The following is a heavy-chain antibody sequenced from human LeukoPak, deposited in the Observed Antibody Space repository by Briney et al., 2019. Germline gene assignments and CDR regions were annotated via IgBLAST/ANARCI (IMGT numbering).Heavy chain of an antibody. Sequence: GGSLRLSCAASGFPFNSFWMHWVRQAPGKGLVWVSDMNEYSTTIRYADSVKGRFTISRNNAKSILYLQMNNLRAEDTAMYFCARGGVNPVDHWGQGTLVTVSS. CDR1: GFPFNSFW. CDR3: ARGGVNPVDH. CDR2: MNEYSTTI. J-gene: IGHJ4*02. V-gene: IGHV3-74*01. D-gene: IGHD1-14*01.